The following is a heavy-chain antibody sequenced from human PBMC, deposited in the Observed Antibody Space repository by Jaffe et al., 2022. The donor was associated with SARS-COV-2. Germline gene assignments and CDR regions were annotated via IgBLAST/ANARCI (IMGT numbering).Heavy chain of an antibody. D-gene: IGHD2-15*01. V-gene: IGHV3-23*01. Sequence: EVQLLESGGGLVQPGGSLRLSCAASGFTFSSYAMTWVRQAPGQGLDWVSGISGIGGGTYYSDSVKGRFTISRDNSKNTLYLQMSSLRVEDTALYYCARDRVYCGRGNCFLRDASDFWGQGTMVTVSS. J-gene: IGHJ3*01. CDR2: ISGIGGGT. CDR3: ARDRVYCGRGNCFLRDASDF. CDR1: GFTFSSYA.